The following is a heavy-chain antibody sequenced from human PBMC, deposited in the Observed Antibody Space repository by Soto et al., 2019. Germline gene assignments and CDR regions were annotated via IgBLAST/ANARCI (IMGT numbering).Heavy chain of an antibody. D-gene: IGHD3-10*01. V-gene: IGHV1-69*13. Sequence: GASVKVSCKASGGTFSSYAISWVRQAPGQGLEWMGGIIPIFGTANYAQKFQGRVTITADESTSTAYMELSSLRSEDTAVYYCARDLDYYGSGSYYVDWGQGTLVTVSS. CDR3: ARDLDYYGSGSYYVD. CDR1: GGTFSSYA. CDR2: IIPIFGTA. J-gene: IGHJ4*02.